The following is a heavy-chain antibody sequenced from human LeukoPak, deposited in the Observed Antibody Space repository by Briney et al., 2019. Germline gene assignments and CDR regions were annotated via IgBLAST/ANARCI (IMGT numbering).Heavy chain of an antibody. Sequence: SETLSLTCTVSGGSISSSSYYWDWIRQPPGKGLERIGSIYYSGSTYYNPSLKSRVTISVDTSKSQFSLKLSSVTAADTGVYYCGRRETTVTSYFDYWGQGTLVTVSS. CDR2: IYYSGST. CDR1: GGSISSSSYY. D-gene: IGHD4-17*01. CDR3: GRRETTVTSYFDY. V-gene: IGHV4-39*01. J-gene: IGHJ4*02.